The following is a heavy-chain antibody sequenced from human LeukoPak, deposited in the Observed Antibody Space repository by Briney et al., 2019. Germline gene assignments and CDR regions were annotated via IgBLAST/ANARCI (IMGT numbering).Heavy chain of an antibody. CDR3: ARARARWLARRGDFDY. D-gene: IGHD6-19*01. CDR2: INPNSGGT. V-gene: IGHV1-2*02. J-gene: IGHJ4*02. CDR1: GYTFTGYY. Sequence: ASVKVSCKASGYTFTGYYMHWVRQAPGQGLEWVGWINPNSGGTNYAQKFQGRVTMTRDTSISTAYMELSRLRSDDTAVYYCARARARWLARRGDFDYWGQGTLVTVSS.